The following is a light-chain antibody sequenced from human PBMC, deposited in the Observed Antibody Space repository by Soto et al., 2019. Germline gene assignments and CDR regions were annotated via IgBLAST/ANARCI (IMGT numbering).Light chain of an antibody. V-gene: IGKV3-20*01. Sequence: EIVLKQSPGALSLTQGERATLSCRASQSVGSSLSWYQQKPGQAPRLLFYGASNRATAIPDRFSGSGFGTDFTLTVTRLEPEDFAVYYCQQYGDLLQTFGPGTKVDIK. J-gene: IGKJ1*01. CDR1: QSVGSS. CDR2: GAS. CDR3: QQYGDLLQT.